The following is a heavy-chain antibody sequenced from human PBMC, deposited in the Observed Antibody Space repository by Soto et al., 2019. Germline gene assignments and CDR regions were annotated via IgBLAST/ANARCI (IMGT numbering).Heavy chain of an antibody. CDR1: GYTFSSYF. Sequence: QVQLVQSGAEVKKPGASVKVSCKASGYTFSSYFISWVRQAPGQGLEWMGWISAYNVNTNHAQNLQGRVTMTTANYTSTVYMELRSLSSDETSVYFCARYLPPVVSLGQGTLVTVSS. CDR3: ARYLPPVVS. CDR2: ISAYNVNT. V-gene: IGHV1-18*01. J-gene: IGHJ4*02.